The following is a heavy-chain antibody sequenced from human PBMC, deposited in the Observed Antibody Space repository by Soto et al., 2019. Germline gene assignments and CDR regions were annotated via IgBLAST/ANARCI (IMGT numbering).Heavy chain of an antibody. CDR3: ARDDLYEDNGLDS. CDR1: GFAFNGHG. V-gene: IGHV3-33*01. D-gene: IGHD5-12*01. J-gene: IGHJ5*01. Sequence: QVQLVESGGGVVQPGRSLRISCEASGFAFNGHGMHWVRQAPGKGLEWVAVIVHDGSEDFYADSVRGRFIISRDNSKNVLYLEMNSLRVEDTAVYYCARDDLYEDNGLDSWGQGTLVTVSP. CDR2: IVHDGSED.